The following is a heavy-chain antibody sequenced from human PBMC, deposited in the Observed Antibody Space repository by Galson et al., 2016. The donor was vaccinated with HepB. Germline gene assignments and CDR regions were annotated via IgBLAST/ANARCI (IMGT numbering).Heavy chain of an antibody. V-gene: IGHV6-1*01. D-gene: IGHD1-1*01. CDR1: GDSVSTKRVA. Sequence: CAISGDSVSTKRVAWNWLRQSPSRGLEWLGRTYYRSRWFNAYSTSVKRRISIKPDTSQNQFSLHLDSMTPDDAGTYYCERDQAIAQAGTRWIDAWGQGILVTVSS. J-gene: IGHJ5*02. CDR3: ERDQAIAQAGTRWIDA. CDR2: TYYRSRWFN.